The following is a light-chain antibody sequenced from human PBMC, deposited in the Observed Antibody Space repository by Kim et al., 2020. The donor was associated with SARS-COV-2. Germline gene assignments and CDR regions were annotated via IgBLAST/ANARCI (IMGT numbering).Light chain of an antibody. CDR1: VLAKKY. CDR3: YSAVDNNWV. V-gene: IGLV3-27*01. J-gene: IGLJ3*02. CDR2: KDN. Sequence: SYELTQPSSVSVSPGQTARITCSGDVLAKKYARWFQQKPGQAPVLVCYKDNERPSGIPERFSGSSSGTTVTLTISGAQVEDEADYYCYSAVDNNWVFGGG.